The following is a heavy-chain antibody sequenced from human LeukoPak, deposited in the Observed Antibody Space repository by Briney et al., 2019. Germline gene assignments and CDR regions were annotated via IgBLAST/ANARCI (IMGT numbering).Heavy chain of an antibody. Sequence: GASVKVSCKASGYTFTSYGISWVRQTPGQGLEWMGWISAYNGNTNYAQKLQGRVTMTTDTSTSTAYMELRSLRSDDTAVYYCARIITIFGVVILGDYWGQGTLVTVSS. CDR1: GYTFTSYG. CDR3: ARIITIFGVVILGDY. D-gene: IGHD3-3*01. J-gene: IGHJ4*02. V-gene: IGHV1-18*01. CDR2: ISAYNGNT.